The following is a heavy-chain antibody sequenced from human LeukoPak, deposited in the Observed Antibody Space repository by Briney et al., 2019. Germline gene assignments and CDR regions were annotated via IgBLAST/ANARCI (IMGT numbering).Heavy chain of an antibody. D-gene: IGHD4-17*01. CDR1: GGSISSGDYY. V-gene: IGHV4-30-4*08. CDR2: IYYSGST. J-gene: IGHJ3*02. Sequence: SQTLSLTCTVSGGSISSGDYYWSWIRQPPGKGLEWIGYIYYSGSTYYNPSLKSRVTISVDTSKNQFSLKLSSVTAADTAVYYCRMGNYGDCVDTFDIWGQGTMVTVSS. CDR3: RMGNYGDCVDTFDI.